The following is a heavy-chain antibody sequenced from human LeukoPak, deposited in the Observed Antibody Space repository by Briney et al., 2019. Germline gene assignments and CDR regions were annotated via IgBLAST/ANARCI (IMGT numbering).Heavy chain of an antibody. CDR3: LASADVG. CDR1: GFTFSRYW. CDR2: IKPDGSET. D-gene: IGHD2-2*01. Sequence: GGSLRLSCATSGFTFSRYWMNWVRQAPGRGLEWVANIKPDGSETYYVDSVKGRFTISRDNAKDSLYLQMNTLRVEVTAIYYCLASADVGWGQGTLVTVSS. V-gene: IGHV3-7*01. J-gene: IGHJ4*02.